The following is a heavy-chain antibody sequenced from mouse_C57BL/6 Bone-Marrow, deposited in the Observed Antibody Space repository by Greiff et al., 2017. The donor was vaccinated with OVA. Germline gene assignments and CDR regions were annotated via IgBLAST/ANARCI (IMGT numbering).Heavy chain of an antibody. V-gene: IGHV14-1*01. Sequence: VQLQQSGAELVRPGASVKLSCTASGFNIKDYYMHWVKQRPEQGLEWIGRIDPEDGDTEYAPKFQGKATMTADTSSNTAYLQLSSLTSEDTAVYYCTTDCYGSSGAMDYWGQGTSVTVSS. CDR2: IDPEDGDT. CDR1: GFNIKDYY. CDR3: TTDCYGSSGAMDY. D-gene: IGHD1-1*01. J-gene: IGHJ4*01.